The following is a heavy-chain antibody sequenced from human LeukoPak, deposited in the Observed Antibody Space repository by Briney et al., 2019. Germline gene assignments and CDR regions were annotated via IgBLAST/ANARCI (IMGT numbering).Heavy chain of an antibody. Sequence: GGSLRLSCAASGFTFSSYGMHWVRQAPGKGLEWVAVISYDGSNKYYADSVKGRFTISRDNSKNTLYLQMNSLRAEDTAVHYCARGDSCDYWGQGTLVTVSS. CDR2: ISYDGSNK. CDR1: GFTFSSYG. CDR3: ARGDSCDY. V-gene: IGHV3-30*03. J-gene: IGHJ4*02.